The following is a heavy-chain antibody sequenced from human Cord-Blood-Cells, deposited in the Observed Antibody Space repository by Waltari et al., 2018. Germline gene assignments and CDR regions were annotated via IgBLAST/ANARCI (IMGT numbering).Heavy chain of an antibody. CDR3: ARECSSTSCYDY. CDR2: INPNSGGT. Sequence: QVQLVQSGAEVTTPGASVTVSCKASGYTFTGYYMHWVRQAPGQGLEWMGRINPNSGGTNYAQKLQGRVTMTRDTSISTAYMERSRLRSDDTAVYYCARECSSTSCYDYWGQGTLVTVSS. CDR1: GYTFTGYY. V-gene: IGHV1-2*06. J-gene: IGHJ4*02. D-gene: IGHD2-2*01.